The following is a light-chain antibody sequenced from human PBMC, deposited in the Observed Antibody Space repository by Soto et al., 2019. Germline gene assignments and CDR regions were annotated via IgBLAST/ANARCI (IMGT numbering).Light chain of an antibody. CDR1: QSVNSH. J-gene: IGKJ1*01. V-gene: IGKV3-15*01. CDR2: GAS. Sequence: EIVLTQSPATLSVSPGERATLSCRASQSVNSHLAWYQHKPGQAPRLLIYGASARASGVPARFSGSGSGTEYTLTITSLQSEDFAIYVCQQYDNWPPWTFGQGTKVEIK. CDR3: QQYDNWPPWT.